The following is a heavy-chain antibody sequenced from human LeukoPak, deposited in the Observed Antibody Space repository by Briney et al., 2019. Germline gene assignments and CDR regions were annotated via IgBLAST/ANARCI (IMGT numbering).Heavy chain of an antibody. CDR1: GFTFRSDH. V-gene: IGHV3-23*01. J-gene: IGHJ4*02. CDR3: AEHHCSSTSCYRVLDF. D-gene: IGHD2-2*02. CDR2: FGGRCSPT. Sequence: GGSLSLSCAVSGFTFRSDHMSWARHAPGKGLEGVTGFGGRCSPTCYADTVKGRLTNSKDNSKSTLYLQMNSLRAENTAVYYCAEHHCSSTSCYRVLDFWGQGTLVTVSS.